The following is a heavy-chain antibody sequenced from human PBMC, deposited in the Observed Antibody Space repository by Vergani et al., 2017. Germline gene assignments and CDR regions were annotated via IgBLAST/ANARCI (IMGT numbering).Heavy chain of an antibody. J-gene: IGHJ4*02. CDR2: IWYDGSNK. CDR3: ARDRGYGDNTPNGENDY. D-gene: IGHD4-17*01. Sequence: QVQLVESGGGVVQPGRSLRLSCAASGFIFSSYGMHWVRQAPGKGLEWVAVIWYDGSNKYYADSVKGRFTISRDKSKNTLYLQMNSLRAEDTAVYYCARDRGYGDNTPNGENDYWGQGTLVTVSS. V-gene: IGHV3-33*01. CDR1: GFIFSSYG.